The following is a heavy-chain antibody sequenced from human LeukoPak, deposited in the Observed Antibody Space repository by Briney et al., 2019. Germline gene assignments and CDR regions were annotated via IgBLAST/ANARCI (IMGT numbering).Heavy chain of an antibody. Sequence: PGGSLTLSCAASGFSVSNNYMSWVRQAPGKGLEWVSVFYSGGSTRYADSVKGRFTISRDNSKNTLYLQMSSLRAEDTAVYYCVKAYCSSTSCYEDYWGQGTLVTVSS. V-gene: IGHV3-66*01. CDR1: GFSVSNNY. CDR3: VKAYCSSTSCYEDY. D-gene: IGHD2-2*01. J-gene: IGHJ4*02. CDR2: FYSGGST.